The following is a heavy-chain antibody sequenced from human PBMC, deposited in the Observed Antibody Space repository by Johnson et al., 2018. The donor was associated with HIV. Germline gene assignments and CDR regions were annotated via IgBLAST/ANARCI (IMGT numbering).Heavy chain of an antibody. CDR3: AGPYNWRNHLGAFDI. V-gene: IGHV3-53*01. CDR2: LYIGGNT. D-gene: IGHD1-20*01. CDR1: ALSVSTNY. J-gene: IGHJ3*02. Sequence: EKLVESGGGLMQPGGSLRLSCAASALSVSTNYISWVRQAPGKGLEWISVLYIGGNTYYADSVRGRFTISRDSSKNTVYLQMNSLRAEDTALYVFAGPYNWRNHLGAFDIWGQGTMVTVDS.